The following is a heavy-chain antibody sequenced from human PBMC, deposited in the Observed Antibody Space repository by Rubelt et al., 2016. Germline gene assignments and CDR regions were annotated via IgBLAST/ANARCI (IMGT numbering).Heavy chain of an antibody. J-gene: IGHJ4*02. CDR3: ASSWYRFDY. CDR1: GSSISTYY. D-gene: IGHD6-13*01. V-gene: IGHV4-59*08. Sequence: QVQLQESGPGLVKPSETLSLTCTVSGSSISTYYRSWIRKPPGKGLEWIGCIYYSGSTHYNHYPQNRLTIAVDTSKNQISLKLTSVTAADTAVYYCASSWYRFDYWGQGTRVTVSS. CDR2: IYYSGST.